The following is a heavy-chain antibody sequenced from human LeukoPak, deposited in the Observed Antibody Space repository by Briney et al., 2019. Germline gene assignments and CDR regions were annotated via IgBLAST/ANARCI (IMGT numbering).Heavy chain of an antibody. V-gene: IGHV4-38-2*01. D-gene: IGHD6-6*01. CDR1: GYSISSGYY. CDR3: ARRGSSAVSFDY. Sequence: SETLSLTCAVSGYSISSGYYRGWIRQPPGKGLEWIGSIYHSGSTYYNPSLTSRVTISVDTSKNQCSLKLSSVTAADTAVYYCARRGSSAVSFDYWGQGTLVTVSS. J-gene: IGHJ4*02. CDR2: IYHSGST.